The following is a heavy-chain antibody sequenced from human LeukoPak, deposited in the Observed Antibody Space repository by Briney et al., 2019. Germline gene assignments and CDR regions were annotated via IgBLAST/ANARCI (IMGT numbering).Heavy chain of an antibody. Sequence: ASVKVSCKASGYTFTGYYMHRVRQAPGQGLEWMGWINPNSGGTNYAQKFQGRVTMTRDTSISTAYMELSRLRSDDTAVYYCARSYCSSTSCYSYYYMDVWGKGTTVTVSS. CDR3: ARSYCSSTSCYSYYYMDV. CDR2: INPNSGGT. V-gene: IGHV1-2*02. CDR1: GYTFTGYY. D-gene: IGHD2-2*01. J-gene: IGHJ6*03.